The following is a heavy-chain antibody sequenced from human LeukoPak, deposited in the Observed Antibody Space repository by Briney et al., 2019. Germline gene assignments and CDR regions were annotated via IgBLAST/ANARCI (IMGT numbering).Heavy chain of an antibody. CDR3: ARVGYSYGPLSY. CDR1: GFTVSSNY. CDR2: IYSGGST. V-gene: IGHV3-53*01. J-gene: IGHJ4*02. Sequence: GGSLRLSCAASGFTVSSNYMSWVRQAPGKGLEWVSVIYSGGSTYYADSVKGRFTISRDNSKNTLYLQMNSLRAEDTTVYYCARVGYSYGPLSYWGQGTLVTVSS. D-gene: IGHD5-18*01.